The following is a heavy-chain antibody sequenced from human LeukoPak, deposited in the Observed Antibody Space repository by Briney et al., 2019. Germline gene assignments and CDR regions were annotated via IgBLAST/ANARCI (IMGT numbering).Heavy chain of an antibody. CDR2: IKQDGSEK. J-gene: IGHJ6*03. Sequence: GGSLRLSCAASGFTFSSYWMSWVRQAPGKGLEWVANIKQDGSEKYYVDSVKGRFTISRDNAKNSLYLQMNSLRAEDTAVYYCARGGGGFYGSGSNPSMDYYYYYMDVWGKGTTVTVSS. D-gene: IGHD3-10*01. V-gene: IGHV3-7*01. CDR1: GFTFSSYW. CDR3: ARGGGGFYGSGSNPSMDYYYYYMDV.